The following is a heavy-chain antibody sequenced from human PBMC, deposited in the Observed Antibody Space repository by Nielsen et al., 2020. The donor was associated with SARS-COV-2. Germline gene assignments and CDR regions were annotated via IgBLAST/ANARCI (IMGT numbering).Heavy chain of an antibody. CDR1: GYIFTGYY. CDR3: ARDPDCRGTNCPRVGWFDP. V-gene: IGHV1-46*04. D-gene: IGHD2-2*01. J-gene: IGHJ5*02. CDR2: INPSGGST. Sequence: ASVKVSCKASGYIFTGYYMHWVRQAPGQGLEWVGIINPSGGSTSYAQRLQGRLTMTRDTSTSTVYMELSSLTSEDTAVYYCARDPDCRGTNCPRVGWFDPWGQGTLVTVSP.